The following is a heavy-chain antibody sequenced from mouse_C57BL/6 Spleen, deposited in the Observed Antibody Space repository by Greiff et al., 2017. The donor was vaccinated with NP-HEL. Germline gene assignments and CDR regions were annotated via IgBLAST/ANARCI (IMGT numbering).Heavy chain of an antibody. J-gene: IGHJ4*01. CDR1: GYSFTDYN. Sequence: EVQLLQSGPELVKPGASVKISCKASGYSFTDYNMNWVKQRTGKSLEWIGVINPNYGTTSYNQKFKGKATLTVDQSSSTAYMQLNSLTSEDSAVYYCARCYGSSLYYYAMDYWGQGTSVTVSS. CDR2: INPNYGTT. CDR3: ARCYGSSLYYYAMDY. D-gene: IGHD1-1*01. V-gene: IGHV1-39*01.